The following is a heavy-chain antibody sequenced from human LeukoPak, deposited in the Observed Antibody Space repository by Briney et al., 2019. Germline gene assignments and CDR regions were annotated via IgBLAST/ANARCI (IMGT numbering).Heavy chain of an antibody. J-gene: IGHJ4*02. CDR3: ARDNPYGSGTDY. V-gene: IGHV4-38-2*02. CDR2: IYFSGRT. CDR1: GYSISSGYY. D-gene: IGHD3-10*01. Sequence: SETLSLTCTVSGYSISSGYYWGWIRQPPGKGLEWIGSIYFSGRTYYNMSLKSRVTISIDTSKNQFSLKVNSVTAADTAVYYCARDNPYGSGTDYWGQGTLVTVSS.